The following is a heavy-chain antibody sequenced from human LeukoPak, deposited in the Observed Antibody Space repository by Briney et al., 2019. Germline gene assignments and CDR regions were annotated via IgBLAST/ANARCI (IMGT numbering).Heavy chain of an antibody. D-gene: IGHD3-16*01. CDR1: GFHVSDKY. J-gene: IGHJ2*01. CDR3: ARAGGSWDFDF. CDR2: VYVSGDT. Sequence: GGSLRLSCAASGFHVSDKYMSWVRQAPGKGLEWVSVVYVSGDTYYADSVRGRFTISRDNSKNMLYLQMNSLKDEDTAVYYCARAGGSWDFDFWGRGTLVTVSP. V-gene: IGHV3-53*01.